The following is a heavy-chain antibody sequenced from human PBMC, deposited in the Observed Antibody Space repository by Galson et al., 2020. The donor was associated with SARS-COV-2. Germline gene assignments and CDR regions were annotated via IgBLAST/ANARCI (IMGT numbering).Heavy chain of an antibody. Sequence: GESLKISCAASEFTFSRYWMSWVRQAPGKGLEWVANINQDGSETYYVDSVKGRFTISRDNAENSLYLEMNSLRVEDTALYYCARDHTYYFDTSGYLDFHHWGQGTLVTVSS. CDR1: EFTFSRYW. D-gene: IGHD3-22*01. J-gene: IGHJ1*01. V-gene: IGHV3-7*01. CDR2: INQDGSET. CDR3: ARDHTYYFDTSGYLDFHH.